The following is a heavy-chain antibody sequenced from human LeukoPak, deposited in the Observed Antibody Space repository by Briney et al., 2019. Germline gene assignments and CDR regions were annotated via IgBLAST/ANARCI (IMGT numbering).Heavy chain of an antibody. CDR1: GYSISSGYY. D-gene: IGHD1-1*01. V-gene: IGHV4-38-2*01. J-gene: IGHJ3*02. Sequence: PSETLSLTCAVSGYSISSGYYCGWIRQPPGKGLEWIGDIYHSGSTYYNSSLKSRVTISVDTSKNQFSLKLRSVTAADTAVYYCARPATSGPFGAFDIWGQGTMVTVSS. CDR2: IYHSGST. CDR3: ARPATSGPFGAFDI.